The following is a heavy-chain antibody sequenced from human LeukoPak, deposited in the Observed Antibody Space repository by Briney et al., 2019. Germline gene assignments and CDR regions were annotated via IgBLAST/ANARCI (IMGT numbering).Heavy chain of an antibody. V-gene: IGHV3-23*01. CDR1: GFTFSSYA. J-gene: IGHJ4*02. D-gene: IGHD1-1*01. Sequence: GGSLRLSCEASGFTFSSYAMSWVRQATGKGLEWVSAISGSGGSTYNADPVKGRFTISRDNSKNTLYLQMNSLRAEDTAVYYCARESGTTDFDYWGQGTLVTVSS. CDR2: ISGSGGST. CDR3: ARESGTTDFDY.